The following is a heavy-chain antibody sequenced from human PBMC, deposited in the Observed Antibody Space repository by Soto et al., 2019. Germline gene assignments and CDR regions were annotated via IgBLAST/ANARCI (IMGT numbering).Heavy chain of an antibody. J-gene: IGHJ4*02. CDR2: ISWNSGSI. CDR3: AKERDIVVVPAAKYDY. CDR1: GFTFDDYA. D-gene: IGHD2-2*01. Sequence: GGSLRLSCAASGFTFDDYAMHWVRQAPGKGLEWVSGISWNSGSIGYADSVKGRFTISRDNAKNSLYLQMNSLRAEDTALYYCAKERDIVVVPAAKYDYWGQGTLVTVSS. V-gene: IGHV3-9*01.